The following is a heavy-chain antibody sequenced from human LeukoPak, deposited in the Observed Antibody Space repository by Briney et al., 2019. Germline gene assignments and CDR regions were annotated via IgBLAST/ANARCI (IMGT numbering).Heavy chain of an antibody. J-gene: IGHJ4*02. CDR2: IYSSGST. V-gene: IGHV4-59*01. D-gene: IGHD5-24*01. CDR1: GGSINSYH. Sequence: SETLPLTRTVSGGSINSYHWSWIRQPPGQRLEWIGFIYSSGSTDYNPSLESRVTISLDTSKNQFSLKMTSVTAADTAVYYCARGRDGSSPWYFDYWGQGTLVTVSS. CDR3: ARGRDGSSPWYFDY.